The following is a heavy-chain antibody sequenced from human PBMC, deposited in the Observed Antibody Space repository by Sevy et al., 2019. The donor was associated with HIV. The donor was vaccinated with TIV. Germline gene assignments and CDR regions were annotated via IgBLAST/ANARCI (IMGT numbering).Heavy chain of an antibody. D-gene: IGHD1-1*01. CDR3: ASEHNLYDAFDI. Sequence: GGSLRLSCAASGFTFNMYGMHWVRQAPGKGLEWVGQIWYDGSIKKYADSVKGRFTISRDNSKSTLYLQMNSLRGEDTAVYFCASEHNLYDAFDIWGQGTMVTVSS. CDR1: GFTFNMYG. V-gene: IGHV3-33*08. CDR2: IWYDGSIK. J-gene: IGHJ3*02.